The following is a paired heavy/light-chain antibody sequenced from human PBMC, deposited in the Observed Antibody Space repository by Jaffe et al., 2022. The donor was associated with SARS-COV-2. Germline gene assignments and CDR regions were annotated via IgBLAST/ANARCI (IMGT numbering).Heavy chain of an antibody. V-gene: IGHV3-23*04. CDR1: GFTFDNYA. J-gene: IGHJ4*02. CDR2: ISGGGGTT. CDR3: AKEVHYAPNTAPKQIDY. Sequence: EVQLVESGGGLVQPGGSLRLSCAASGFTFDNYAMSWVRQAPGKGLEWVSSISGGGGTTYYADSVKGRFTISRDNSKNTLYLQVNSLRAEDTAVYYCAKEVHYAPNTAPKQIDYWGQGTLVTVSS. D-gene: IGHD4-17*01.
Light chain of an antibody. CDR3: VLYMGSGISV. Sequence: QTVVTQEPSFSVSPGGTVTLTCGLSSGSVSTSYYPSWCQQTPGQAPRTLIYNTRIRSSGVPDRFSGSILGNKAALTITGAQADDESDYYCVLYMGSGISVFGGGTKLTVL. J-gene: IGLJ3*02. V-gene: IGLV8-61*01. CDR2: NTR. CDR1: SGSVSTSYY.